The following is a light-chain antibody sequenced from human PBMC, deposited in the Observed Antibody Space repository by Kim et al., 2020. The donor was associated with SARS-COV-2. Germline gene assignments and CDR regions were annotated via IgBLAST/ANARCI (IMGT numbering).Light chain of an antibody. CDR2: GAS. J-gene: IGKJ1*01. V-gene: IGKV3-15*01. Sequence: EIVMTQSPATLSVSPGEGATLSCRASQSINTNLAWYQQKPGQAPRLLIHGASSRTTGIPARFSGSGSQTDFTLTISSLQSEDFAVYHCQQYYEWPATFGQGTKVDIK. CDR1: QSINTN. CDR3: QQYYEWPAT.